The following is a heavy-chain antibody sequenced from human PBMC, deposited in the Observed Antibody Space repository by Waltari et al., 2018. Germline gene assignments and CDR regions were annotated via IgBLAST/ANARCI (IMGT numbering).Heavy chain of an antibody. J-gene: IGHJ5*02. CDR2: ISSGGAT. CDR1: GGSISGSGYY. Sequence: QLHLQEAGPGLVKPSETLSLNCTVSGGSISGSGYYWGWIRQPPGKGLAWIGSISSGGATSYTPSRQSRVPISVDTSNNKFSLKMTSVTAPDTAVYYCATYCSGGTCYRPYLGWFDPWGQGTLVTVSS. D-gene: IGHD2-15*01. CDR3: ATYCSGGTCYRPYLGWFDP. V-gene: IGHV4-39*01.